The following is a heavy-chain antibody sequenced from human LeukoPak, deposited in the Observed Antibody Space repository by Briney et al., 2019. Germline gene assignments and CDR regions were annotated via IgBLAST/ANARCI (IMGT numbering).Heavy chain of an antibody. J-gene: IGHJ5*02. V-gene: IGHV4-31*03. CDR3: ARGFARLVVPAAMAGWFDP. CDR2: IYYSGST. Sequence: SETLSLTCTVSGGSISSGGYYWSSIRQHPGKGLEWIGYIYYSGSTYYNPSLKSRVTISVDTSKNQFSLKLSSVTAADTAVYYCARGFARLVVPAAMAGWFDPWGQGTLVTVSS. CDR1: GGSISSGGYY. D-gene: IGHD2-2*01.